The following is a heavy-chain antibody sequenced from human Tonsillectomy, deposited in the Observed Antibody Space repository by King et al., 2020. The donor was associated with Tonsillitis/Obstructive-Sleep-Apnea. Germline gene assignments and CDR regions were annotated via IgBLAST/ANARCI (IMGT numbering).Heavy chain of an antibody. CDR1: GYSFTTYW. CDR2: IYPGDSYT. CDR3: ARRGYSDFQNWFDH. V-gene: IGHV5-51*01. J-gene: IGHJ5*02. Sequence: VQLVESGAEVKKPGESLKISCKGSGYSFTTYWIAWVRQMPGKGLEWMGIIYPGDSYTTYNPSFQGQVTISADKSISTAYLQWSSLKASDTAMYYCARRGYSDFQNWFDHWGQGTLVTVSS. D-gene: IGHD5-12*01.